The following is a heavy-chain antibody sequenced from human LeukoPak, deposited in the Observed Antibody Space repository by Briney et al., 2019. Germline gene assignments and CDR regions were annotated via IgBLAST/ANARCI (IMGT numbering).Heavy chain of an antibody. J-gene: IGHJ4*02. CDR3: TRDEVFWSGSIFDY. CDR2: IKSRAYGGTS. D-gene: IGHD3-3*01. CDR1: GFTFSSYA. Sequence: GGSLRLSCAASGFTFSSYAMSWVRQAPGKGLEWVGLIKSRAYGGTSEYAASVKGRFTISRDDSKNIAYLQMNSLKTEDTAVYYCTRDEVFWSGSIFDYWGQGTLVTVSS. V-gene: IGHV3-49*04.